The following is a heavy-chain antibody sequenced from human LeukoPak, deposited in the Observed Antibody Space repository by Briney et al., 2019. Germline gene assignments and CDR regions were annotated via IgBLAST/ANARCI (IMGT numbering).Heavy chain of an antibody. Sequence: ASGPTLVNPTQTLTLTCTFSGFSLSTTGMSVGWIRQPPGKALEWLALIFWDDDKRYSPSLKSRLTITKDTSENQVVLTMTNMDPVDTATYYCTHSPRSGVVIVTARGYFDYWGQGTLVTVSS. V-gene: IGHV2-5*02. CDR3: THSPRSGVVIVTARGYFDY. CDR1: GFSLSTTGMS. D-gene: IGHD2-15*01. J-gene: IGHJ4*02. CDR2: IFWDDDK.